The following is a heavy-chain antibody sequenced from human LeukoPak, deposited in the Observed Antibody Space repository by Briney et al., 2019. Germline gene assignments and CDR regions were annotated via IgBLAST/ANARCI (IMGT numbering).Heavy chain of an antibody. CDR1: GFTFSSYE. J-gene: IGHJ4*02. V-gene: IGHV3-48*03. CDR2: ISSSGSTI. CDR3: ASNPVYCSGTSCYLPSSFDY. Sequence: QSGGSLRLSCAASGFTFSSYEMNWVRQAPGKGLEWVSYISSSGSTIYYADSVKGRFTISRDNAKNSLYLQMNSLRAEDTAVYYCASNPVYCSGTSCYLPSSFDYWGQGTLVTVSS. D-gene: IGHD2-2*01.